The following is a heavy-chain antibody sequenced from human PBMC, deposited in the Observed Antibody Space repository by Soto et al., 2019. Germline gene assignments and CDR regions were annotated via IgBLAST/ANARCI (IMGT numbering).Heavy chain of an antibody. CDR1: GYTFTSYD. V-gene: IGHV1-3*01. CDR3: ASGRDRYNWNDFGY. CDR2: INAGNGNT. D-gene: IGHD1-20*01. Sequence: ASVKVSCKASGYTFTSYDMHWVRQAPGQRLEWMGWINAGNGNTKYSQKFQGRVTITRDTSASTAYMELSSLRSEDTAVYYCASGRDRYNWNDFGYWGQGTLVTVSS. J-gene: IGHJ4*02.